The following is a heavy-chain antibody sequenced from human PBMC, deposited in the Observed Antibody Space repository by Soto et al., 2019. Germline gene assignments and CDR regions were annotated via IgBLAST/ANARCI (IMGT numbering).Heavy chain of an antibody. D-gene: IGHD2-15*01. CDR2: IKSKYDGGTT. CDR3: STGGYYFDY. Sequence: EVQLVESGGALVKPGGSLRLSCAGSGFTFSNAWMNWVRQAPGKGLEWVGRIKSKYDGGTTDYAAPVKGRFTISRDDSKHTVILQMNSLKTEDTAVYYWSTGGYYFDYWGLGTLVTVSS. CDR1: GFTFSNAW. V-gene: IGHV3-15*07. J-gene: IGHJ4*02.